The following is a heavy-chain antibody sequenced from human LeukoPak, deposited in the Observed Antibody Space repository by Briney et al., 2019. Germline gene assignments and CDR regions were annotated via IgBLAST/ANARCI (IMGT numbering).Heavy chain of an antibody. V-gene: IGHV1-69-2*01. J-gene: IGHJ4*02. CDR3: ATSRIVGATRAFDY. CDR2: VDPEDGET. D-gene: IGHD1-26*01. CDR1: GYTFTDYY. Sequence: ASVKISCKVSGYTFTDYYMHWVQQAPGKGLEWMGLVDPEDGETIYAEKFQGRVTITADTSTDTAYMELSSLRSEDTAAYYCATSRIVGATRAFDYWGQGTLVTVSS.